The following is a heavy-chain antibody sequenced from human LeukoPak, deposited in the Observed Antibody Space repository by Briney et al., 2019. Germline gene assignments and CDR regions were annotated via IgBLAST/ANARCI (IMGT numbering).Heavy chain of an antibody. CDR3: ARDLSERYSTDY. D-gene: IGHD1-26*01. V-gene: IGHV3-30-3*01. CDR2: ISYDGITK. Sequence: PGGSLRLSCAVSGFTFNNYAIHWVRRAPGKGLEWVAFISYDGITKYYADSVKGRFTISRDNSQNTLDLQMNSLRAEDTAVYYCARDLSERYSTDYWGQGTLVTVSS. J-gene: IGHJ4*02. CDR1: GFTFNNYA.